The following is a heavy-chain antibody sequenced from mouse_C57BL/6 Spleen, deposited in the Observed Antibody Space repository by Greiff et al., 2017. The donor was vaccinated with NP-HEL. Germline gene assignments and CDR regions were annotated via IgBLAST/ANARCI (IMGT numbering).Heavy chain of an antibody. CDR2: ISSGGSYT. CDR1: GFTFSSYG. J-gene: IGHJ3*01. D-gene: IGHD2-1*01. Sequence: EVHLVESGGDLVKPGGSLKLSCAASGFTFSSYGMSWVRQTPDKRLEWVATISSGGSYTYYPDSVKGRFTISRDNAKNTLYLQMSSLKSEDTAMYYCADLYGNPFAYWGQGTLVTVSA. CDR3: ADLYGNPFAY. V-gene: IGHV5-6*01.